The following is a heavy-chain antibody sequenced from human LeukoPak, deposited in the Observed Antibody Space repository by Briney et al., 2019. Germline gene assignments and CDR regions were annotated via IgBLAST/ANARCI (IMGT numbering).Heavy chain of an antibody. D-gene: IGHD6-13*01. CDR1: GFTFSSHG. J-gene: IGHJ4*02. V-gene: IGHV3-30*02. CDR3: AKDRETTASGTFDY. Sequence: GGSLRLSCAASGFTFSSHGMHWVRQAPGKGLEWVALIWYDGSNKEYADSVKGRFTISRDNSKNTLYLQMNSLRAEDAGVYYCAKDRETTASGTFDYWGQGTLVTVSS. CDR2: IWYDGSNK.